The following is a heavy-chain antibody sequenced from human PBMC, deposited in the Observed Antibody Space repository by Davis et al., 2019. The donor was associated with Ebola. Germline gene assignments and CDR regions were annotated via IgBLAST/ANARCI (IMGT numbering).Heavy chain of an antibody. CDR2: IKPDGTEK. J-gene: IGHJ5*02. D-gene: IGHD1-1*01. CDR3: ATDLNWRAS. Sequence: GESLKISCVSSGFTFRASWMTWVRQVPGKGLEFVANIKPDGTEKYFVDSVKGRFTVSRDNAKNALFLQMSSLRADDTALYYCATDLNWRASWGQGTLVTVSS. V-gene: IGHV3-7*05. CDR1: GFTFRASW.